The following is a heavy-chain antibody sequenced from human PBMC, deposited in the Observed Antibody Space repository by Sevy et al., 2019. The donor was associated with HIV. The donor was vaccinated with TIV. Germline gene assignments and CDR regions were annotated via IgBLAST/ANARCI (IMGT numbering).Heavy chain of an antibody. J-gene: IGHJ4*02. Sequence: GGSLRLSCAASGFTFSRFAMSWVRQAPGKGLEWVSTISGRGDITYYEQSVNGRLTISRDNSKNTLSLQMNSLRAEDTAIYFCAKTDRISALGQFDYWGQGTLVTVSS. CDR2: ISGRGDIT. V-gene: IGHV3-23*01. CDR3: AKTDRISALGQFDY. CDR1: GFTFSRFA. D-gene: IGHD6-13*01.